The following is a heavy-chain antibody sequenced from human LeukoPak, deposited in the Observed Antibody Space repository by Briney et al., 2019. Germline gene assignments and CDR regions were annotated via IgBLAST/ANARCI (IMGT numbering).Heavy chain of an antibody. CDR2: INWNSGVT. V-gene: IGHV3-20*04. CDR3: AKVSSPGYCNGGRCHSFAY. J-gene: IGHJ4*02. Sequence: GGSLRLSCAASGFTFDDYGMSWVRQVPGRGLEWICGINWNSGVTGYADSVKGRFNISRDNAKNSLFLQMNRLRAEDTAVYYCAKVSSPGYCNGGRCHSFAYWGQGTLVTVSS. CDR1: GFTFDDYG. D-gene: IGHD2-15*01.